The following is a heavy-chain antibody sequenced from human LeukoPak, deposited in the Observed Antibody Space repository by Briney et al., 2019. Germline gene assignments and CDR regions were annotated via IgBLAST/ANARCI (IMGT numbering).Heavy chain of an antibody. D-gene: IGHD3-9*01. V-gene: IGHV4-59*08. J-gene: IGHJ4*02. CDR1: GGSISSNY. CDR2: IYYSGST. CDR3: ARAPLTDYSLDY. Sequence: SETLSLTCTVSGGSISSNYWSWIRQPPGKGLEWIGYIYYSGSTNYNPSLKSRVTISVDTSKNQFSLKLSSVTAADTAVYYCARAPLTDYSLDYWGQGTLVTVSS.